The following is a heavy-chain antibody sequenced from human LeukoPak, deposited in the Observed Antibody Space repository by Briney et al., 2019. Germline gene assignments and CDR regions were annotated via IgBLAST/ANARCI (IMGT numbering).Heavy chain of an antibody. J-gene: IGHJ4*02. CDR1: GFSLSTSGVG. V-gene: IGHV2-5*02. CDR3: AHSFGSGLNFDY. Sequence: ESGPTLVNPTQTLTLTCTFSGFSLSTSGVGVGWIRQPPGKALEWLALIYWDDDKRYTPSLKSRLTITKATSKHQVVLTMTNMDPVDTATYYCAHSFGSGLNFDYWGQGTLVTVSS. D-gene: IGHD2-15*01. CDR2: IYWDDDK.